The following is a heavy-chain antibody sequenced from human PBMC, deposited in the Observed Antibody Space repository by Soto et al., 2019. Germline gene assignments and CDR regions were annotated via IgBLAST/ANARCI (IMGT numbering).Heavy chain of an antibody. Sequence: GGSLRLSCAASGFTFSSYGMHWVRQAPGKGLEWVSDIRSNSSTKYYADSVKGRFTISRDNAKNSLYLQMNSLRAEDTAVYYCARDIFGWGQGTMVTVSS. CDR2: IRSNSSTK. CDR1: GFTFSSYG. D-gene: IGHD3-3*01. V-gene: IGHV3-48*01. CDR3: ARDIFG. J-gene: IGHJ3*01.